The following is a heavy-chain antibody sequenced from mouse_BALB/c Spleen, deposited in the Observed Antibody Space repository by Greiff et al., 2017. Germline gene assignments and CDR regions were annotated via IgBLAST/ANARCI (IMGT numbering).Heavy chain of an antibody. CDR3: ARRTTDLWFAY. CDR2: ISSGGSYT. V-gene: IGHV5-9-3*01. D-gene: IGHD1-1*01. Sequence: EVKLMESGGGLVKPGGSLKLSCAASGFTFSSYAMSWVRQTPEKRLEWVATISSGGSYTYYPDSVKGRFTISRDNAKNTLYLQMSSLRSEDTAMYYCARRTTDLWFAYWGQGTLVTVSA. J-gene: IGHJ3*01. CDR1: GFTFSSYA.